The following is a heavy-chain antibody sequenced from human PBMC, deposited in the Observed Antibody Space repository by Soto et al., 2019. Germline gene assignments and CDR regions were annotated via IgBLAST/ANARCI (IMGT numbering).Heavy chain of an antibody. CDR1: GYTFTSYG. V-gene: IGHV1-18*01. Sequence: SVKVSCKASGYTFTSYGISWVRQAPGQGLEWMGWISAYNGNTNYAQKLQGRVTMTTDTSTSTAYIELRSLRSDDTAVYYCAIISAACRSQPGVFDICGQGTMVT. J-gene: IGHJ3*02. CDR3: AIISAACRSQPGVFDI. CDR2: ISAYNGNT. D-gene: IGHD6-6*01.